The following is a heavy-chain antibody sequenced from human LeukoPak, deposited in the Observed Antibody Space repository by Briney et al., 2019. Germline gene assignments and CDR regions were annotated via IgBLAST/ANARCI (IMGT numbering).Heavy chain of an antibody. D-gene: IGHD3-22*01. Sequence: GGSLRLSCAASGFTFSSYAMSWVRQAPGKGLEWVSAISGSGGSTYYADSVKGRFTISRDNSKSTLYLQMNSLRAEDTAVYYCAKDRYSYYDSSGYYYYDYWGQGTLVTVSS. CDR1: GFTFSSYA. V-gene: IGHV3-23*01. CDR3: AKDRYSYYDSSGYYYYDY. CDR2: ISGSGGST. J-gene: IGHJ4*02.